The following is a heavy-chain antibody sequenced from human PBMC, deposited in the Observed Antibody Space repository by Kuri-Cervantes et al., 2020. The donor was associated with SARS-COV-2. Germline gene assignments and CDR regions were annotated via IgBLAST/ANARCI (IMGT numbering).Heavy chain of an antibody. CDR1: GFTFSSYA. CDR3: AGVSRSGYLDY. CDR2: ISSNGGST. D-gene: IGHD3-3*01. V-gene: IGHV3-64*02. J-gene: IGHJ4*02. Sequence: GGSLRLSCAASGFTFSSYAMHWVRQAPGKGLEYVSAISSNGGSTYYADSVKGRFTMSRDNSKNTLYLQMGSLRAEDMAVYYCAGVSRSGYLDYWGQGTLVTVSS.